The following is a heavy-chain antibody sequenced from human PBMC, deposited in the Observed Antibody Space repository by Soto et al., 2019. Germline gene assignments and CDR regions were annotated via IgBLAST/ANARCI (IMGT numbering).Heavy chain of an antibody. D-gene: IGHD1-1*01. CDR2: IYYSVST. V-gene: IGHV4-61*01. J-gene: IGHJ3*02. CDR3: ARESVQLERREGACDI. CDR1: GGSVRSGSYY. Sequence: SETLSLTCTVSGGSVRSGSYYWSWILHPPGKGLEWIGYIYYSVSTNYNPSLKSRVTISVDTSKNQFSLKLSSVTAADTAVYYCARESVQLERREGACDIWGQGTMVSVSS.